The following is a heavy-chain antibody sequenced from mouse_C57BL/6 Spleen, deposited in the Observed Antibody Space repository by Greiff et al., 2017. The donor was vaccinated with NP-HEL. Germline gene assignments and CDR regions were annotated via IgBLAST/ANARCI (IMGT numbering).Heavy chain of an antibody. D-gene: IGHD1-1*01. CDR1: GFTFSSYA. CDR2: ISDGGSYT. Sequence: EVMLVESGGGLVKPGGSLKLSCAASGFTFSSYAMSWVRQTPDKRLEWVASISDGGSYTNYPENVKGRFTISRDNAKNTLYLQMSHLKSEDTAVYYCARDEDYNCRSCLAYWGQGTLVTVSA. V-gene: IGHV5-4*01. CDR3: ARDEDYNCRSCLAY. J-gene: IGHJ3*01.